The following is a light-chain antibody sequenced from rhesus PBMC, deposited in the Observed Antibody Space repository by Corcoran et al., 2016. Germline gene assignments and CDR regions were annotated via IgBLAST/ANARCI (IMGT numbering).Light chain of an antibody. V-gene: IGKV1-33*01. CDR3: QHYYSTPYN. Sequence: DIQMTQSPSSLSASVGDRVTITCRARQCITNDVAWYQQKPGDTPKLLIYEESKLQSGFPSRFSGGGSRTDLTLTISSLRSEDFTLYYCQHYYSTPYNVVKGSKVEFK. J-gene: IGKJ2*01. CDR1: QCITND. CDR2: EES.